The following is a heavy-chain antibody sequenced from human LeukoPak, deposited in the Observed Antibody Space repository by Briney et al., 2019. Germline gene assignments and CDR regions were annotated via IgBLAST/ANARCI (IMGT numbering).Heavy chain of an antibody. CDR1: GFTFSSYA. Sequence: GGSLRLSCAASGFTFSSYAMSWVRQAPGKGLEWVSAISGSGGSTYYADPVKGRFTISRDNSKNTLYLQMNSLRAEDTAVYYCAKPEDRYSSGWYGPDYWGQGTLVTVSS. CDR2: ISGSGGST. D-gene: IGHD6-19*01. J-gene: IGHJ4*02. CDR3: AKPEDRYSSGWYGPDY. V-gene: IGHV3-23*01.